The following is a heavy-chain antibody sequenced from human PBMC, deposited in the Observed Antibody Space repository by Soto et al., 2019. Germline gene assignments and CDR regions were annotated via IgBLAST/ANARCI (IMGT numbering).Heavy chain of an antibody. Sequence: QVQRVESGGGAVQPGESLRLSGVASGFDFTYYAMHWVRQAPGKGLESVAVMSSDGSKIHHTDSVKGRFTISRDNSKNTLYLQMHSLRKEDTAVYFCAKDEGVGGTLGLFDYWGQGTLVSVSS. CDR3: AKDEGVGGTLGLFDY. J-gene: IGHJ4*02. V-gene: IGHV3-30*18. D-gene: IGHD1-26*01. CDR2: MSSDGSKI. CDR1: GFDFTYYA.